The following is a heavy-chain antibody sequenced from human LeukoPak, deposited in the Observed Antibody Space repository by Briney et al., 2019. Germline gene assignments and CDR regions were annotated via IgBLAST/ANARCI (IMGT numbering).Heavy chain of an antibody. CDR2: IYYSGST. Sequence: PSETLSLTCTVSGGSISSSSYYWGWIRQPPGKGLEWIGSIYYSGSTYYNPSLKSRVTISVDTSKNQFSLKLSSVTAADTAVYYCARVSGKSGPQTSHIVVVPAASWFDPWGQGTLVTVSS. CDR1: GGSISSSSYY. D-gene: IGHD2-2*01. J-gene: IGHJ5*02. CDR3: ARVSGKSGPQTSHIVVVPAASWFDP. V-gene: IGHV4-39*07.